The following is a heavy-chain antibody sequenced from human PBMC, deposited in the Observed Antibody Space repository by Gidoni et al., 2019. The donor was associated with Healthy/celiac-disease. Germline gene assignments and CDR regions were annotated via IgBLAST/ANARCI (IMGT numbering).Heavy chain of an antibody. V-gene: IGHV4-4*07. CDR3: ARGAAYNWNYGDWFDP. CDR2: IYTSGST. Sequence: QVQLQESVPGLVKPSETLSLTCTVSGGSISSYYWSWIRQPAGKGLEWIGRIYTSGSTNYNPSLKSRVTMSVDTSKNQFSLKLSSVTAADTAVYYCARGAAYNWNYGDWFDPWGQGTLVTVSS. D-gene: IGHD1-7*01. CDR1: GGSISSYY. J-gene: IGHJ5*02.